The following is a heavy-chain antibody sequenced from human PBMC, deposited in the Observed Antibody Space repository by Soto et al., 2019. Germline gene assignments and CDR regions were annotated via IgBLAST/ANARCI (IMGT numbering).Heavy chain of an antibody. CDR1: GFTFSSYG. Sequence: QVQLVESGGGVVQPGRSLRLSCAASGFTFSSYGMHWVRQAPGKGLEWVAVISYDVSNKYYADSVKGRFTISRDNSKNTLYLQMNSLRAEDTAVYYCAKETSYYGSGSYYITYYFDYWGQGTLVTVSS. CDR3: AKETSYYGSGSYYITYYFDY. D-gene: IGHD3-10*01. J-gene: IGHJ4*02. V-gene: IGHV3-30*18. CDR2: ISYDVSNK.